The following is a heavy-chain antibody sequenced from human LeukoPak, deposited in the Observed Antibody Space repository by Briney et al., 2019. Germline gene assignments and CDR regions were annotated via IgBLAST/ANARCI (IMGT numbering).Heavy chain of an antibody. CDR1: GFTFSSYV. V-gene: IGHV3-64*01. CDR3: ARSQWLAMKIFDY. Sequence: GGSLRLSCAASGFTFSSYVMTWVRQAPGKGLDYVSAISSNGGSTYYANSVKGRFTISRDNSKNTLYLQMGSLRAEDMAVYYCARSQWLAMKIFDYWGQGTLVTVSS. D-gene: IGHD6-19*01. J-gene: IGHJ4*02. CDR2: ISSNGGST.